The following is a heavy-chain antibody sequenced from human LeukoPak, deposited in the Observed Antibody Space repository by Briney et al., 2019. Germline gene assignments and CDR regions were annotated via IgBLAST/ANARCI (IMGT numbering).Heavy chain of an antibody. J-gene: IGHJ4*02. Sequence: SETLSLTCTVSGASMISSGYYGGWIRQPPGKGLEWIGIISYSGTTYYNPSLESRVIMSVDTSKNQFSLKLSSVTAADTAVYYCASLQGKNYFDYWGQGTLVTVSS. CDR2: ISYSGTT. CDR3: ASLQGKNYFDY. CDR1: GASMISSGYY. V-gene: IGHV4-39*07. D-gene: IGHD4-23*01.